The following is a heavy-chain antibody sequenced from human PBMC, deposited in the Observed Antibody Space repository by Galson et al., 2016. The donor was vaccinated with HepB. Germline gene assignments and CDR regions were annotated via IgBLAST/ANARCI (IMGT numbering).Heavy chain of an antibody. CDR2: IRSKAYGGTT. D-gene: IGHD3-3*01. CDR3: TRETYDFWVGYYVY. Sequence: SLRLSCAGSGFTFGDYAMSWLRQAPGKGLEWVGFIRSKAYGGTTEYAASVIRRFTISRDDSKSIAYLQMNSLKIEDTAVYYCTRETYDFWVGYYVYWGQGTLVPVSS. CDR1: GFTFGDYA. V-gene: IGHV3-49*03. J-gene: IGHJ4*02.